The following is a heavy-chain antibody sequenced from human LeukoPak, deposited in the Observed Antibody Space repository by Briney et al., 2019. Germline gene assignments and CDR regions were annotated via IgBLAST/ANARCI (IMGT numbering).Heavy chain of an antibody. D-gene: IGHD4-17*01. J-gene: IGHJ5*02. CDR2: IWYDGSNK. CDR1: GFTFSSYG. Sequence: GRSLRLSCAASGFTFSSYGMHWVRQAPGKGLEWVAVIWYDGSNKYYADSVKGRFTISRDNSKNTLYLQMNSLRAEDTAVYYCARGGDLYNWLDPWGQGTLVTVSS. CDR3: ARGGDLYNWLDP. V-gene: IGHV3-33*01.